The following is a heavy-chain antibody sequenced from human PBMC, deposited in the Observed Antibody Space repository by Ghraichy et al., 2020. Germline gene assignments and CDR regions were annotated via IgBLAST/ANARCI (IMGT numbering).Heavy chain of an antibody. D-gene: IGHD4-23*01. V-gene: IGHV3-21*01. Sequence: GGSLRLSCAASGFTFSSYSMNWVRQAPGKGLEWVSSISSSSSYIYYADSLKGRFTISRDNVKNSLYLQMNSLRVEDTAVYYCARAEGGNDALDIWGQGTMVTVSS. CDR2: ISSSSSYI. CDR3: ARAEGGNDALDI. J-gene: IGHJ3*02. CDR1: GFTFSSYS.